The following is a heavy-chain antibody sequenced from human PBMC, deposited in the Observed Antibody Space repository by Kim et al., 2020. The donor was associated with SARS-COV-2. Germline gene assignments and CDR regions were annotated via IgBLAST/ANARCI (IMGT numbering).Heavy chain of an antibody. Sequence: WGSLRLSCVSSGFTFADRDLTWVRQAPGKGLEWVADIRGNTFGTYYAVSVKSLFTISRDNSQSTVYLQMASLKLEDTAVYYCARAYTLDYLVQVTLVTV. J-gene: IGHJ4*02. CDR2: IRGNTFGT. CDR1: GFTFADRD. CDR3: ARAYTLDY. D-gene: IGHD2-2*02. V-gene: IGHV3-23*01.